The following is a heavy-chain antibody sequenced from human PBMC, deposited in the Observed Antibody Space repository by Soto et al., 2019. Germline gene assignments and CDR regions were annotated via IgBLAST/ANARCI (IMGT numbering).Heavy chain of an antibody. J-gene: IGHJ6*02. CDR3: ARTSSSSSPYYYYGMDV. Sequence: GSGPTLVNPTQTLTLTCTFSGFSLSTSGMRVSWIRQPPGKALEWLARIDWDDDKFYSTSLKTRLTISKDTSKNQVVLTMTNMDPVDTATYYCARTSSSSSPYYYYGMDVWGQGTTVTVSS. V-gene: IGHV2-70*04. CDR2: IDWDDDK. CDR1: GFSLSTSGMR. D-gene: IGHD6-6*01.